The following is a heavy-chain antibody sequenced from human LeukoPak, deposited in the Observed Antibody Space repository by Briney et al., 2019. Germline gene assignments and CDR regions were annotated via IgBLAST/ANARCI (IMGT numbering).Heavy chain of an antibody. D-gene: IGHD3-16*01. Sequence: PGGSLRLSCAASGFTFSRYWMHWVRQGPGKGLVWVSRISSDGSTTSYADSVKGRFTISRDNAKNTLFLQMSSLRAEDTAVYYCAKSPAIGDGDYWGQGTLVTVSS. J-gene: IGHJ4*02. CDR3: AKSPAIGDGDY. CDR1: GFTFSRYW. V-gene: IGHV3-74*01. CDR2: ISSDGSTT.